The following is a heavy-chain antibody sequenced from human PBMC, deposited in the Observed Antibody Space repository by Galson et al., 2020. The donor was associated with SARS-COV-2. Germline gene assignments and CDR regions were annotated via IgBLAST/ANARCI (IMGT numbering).Heavy chain of an antibody. CDR1: GYTFTNYF. CDR3: ARETIIRYISTDFDYYYGMDV. Sequence: ASVKVSCKASGYTFTNYFIHWVRQAPGQGLEWMGIINPSSCSTSYEQKFQGRVTITRDTSTSTVYMELSSLRYEDTAVYYCARETIIRYISTDFDYYYGMDVWGQGTTVTVSS. D-gene: IGHD6-13*01. V-gene: IGHV1-46*01. J-gene: IGHJ6*02. CDR2: INPSSCST.